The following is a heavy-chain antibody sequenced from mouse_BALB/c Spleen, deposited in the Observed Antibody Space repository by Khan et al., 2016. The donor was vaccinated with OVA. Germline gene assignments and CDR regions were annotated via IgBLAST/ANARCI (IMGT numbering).Heavy chain of an antibody. CDR3: TRGNYYGRGCYAMDY. CDR2: IGPGSSNA. D-gene: IGHD1-1*01. Sequence: DLVKPGASVKLSCKASGYTFTSYWINWIKQRPGQGLEWIGRIGPGSSNAYYNDMFKGMATLTVDTSSNTAYIQLSSLSSEDSAVYFCTRGNYYGRGCYAMDYWGQGVSVTVSA. CDR1: GYTFTSYW. V-gene: IGHV1S41*01. J-gene: IGHJ4*01.